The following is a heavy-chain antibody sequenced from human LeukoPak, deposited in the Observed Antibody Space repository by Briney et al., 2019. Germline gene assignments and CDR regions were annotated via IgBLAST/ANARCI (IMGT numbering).Heavy chain of an antibody. CDR1: GFTFGDYA. CDR3: TRANYDFWSGRNNWFDP. D-gene: IGHD3-3*01. V-gene: IGHV3-49*03. J-gene: IGHJ5*02. CDR2: IRSKAYGGTT. Sequence: GGSLRLSCTASGFTFGDYAMSWFRQAPGKGLEWVGFIRSKAYGGTTEYAASVKGRFTISRDDSKSIAYLQMNSLKTEDTAVYYCTRANYDFWSGRNNWFDPWGQGTLVTVSS.